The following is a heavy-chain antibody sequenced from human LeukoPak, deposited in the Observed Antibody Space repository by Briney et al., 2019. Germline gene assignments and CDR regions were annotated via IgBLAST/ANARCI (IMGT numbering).Heavy chain of an antibody. V-gene: IGHV3-23*01. CDR1: GFTFSSYP. CDR3: AKDVEVCTGGSCYWTTFDS. D-gene: IGHD2-15*01. J-gene: IGHJ4*02. CDR2: ISGSAGAS. Sequence: GGSLRLSCAASGFTFSSYPMSWVRQAPGKGLEWGSTISGSAGASYYADSVKGRFAISRDNSKNTLYLQMNGLRAEDTAIYYCAKDVEVCTGGSCYWTTFDSWGQGTLVTVSS.